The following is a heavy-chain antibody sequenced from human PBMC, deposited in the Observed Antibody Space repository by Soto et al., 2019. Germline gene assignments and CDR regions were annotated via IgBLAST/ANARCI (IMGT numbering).Heavy chain of an antibody. J-gene: IGHJ3*02. CDR1: GGFVSSGSYY. CDR2: MSHSGGT. V-gene: IGHV4-34*01. Sequence: QVQLQQWGAGLLKPSETLSLTCAVYGGFVSSGSYYWSWIRQPPGKGLEWIGEMSHSGGTHFNPFLMIRVTMSEVTFKKEFSRKMSSVTAAVTALYFCAGVVRGTATTVVDAFDIWVAGTMVTVSS. D-gene: IGHD1-1*01. CDR3: AGVVRGTATTVVDAFDI.